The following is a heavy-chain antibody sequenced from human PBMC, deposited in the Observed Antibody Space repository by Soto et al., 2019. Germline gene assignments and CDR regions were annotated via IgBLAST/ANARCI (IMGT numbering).Heavy chain of an antibody. CDR1: GGSISSGGYY. J-gene: IGHJ4*01. CDR2: IYCGGST. D-gene: IGHD3-22*01. Sequence: SETLSLTCTVSGGSISSGGYYWSWIRQHPGKGLEWIGYIYCGGSTYYNPSLKSRATISGDTSKNQFSLKLSSVTAADTAVYYCARGGYYYENSGQNAYDYWGQGILVTVSS. V-gene: IGHV4-31*03. CDR3: ARGGYYYENSGQNAYDY.